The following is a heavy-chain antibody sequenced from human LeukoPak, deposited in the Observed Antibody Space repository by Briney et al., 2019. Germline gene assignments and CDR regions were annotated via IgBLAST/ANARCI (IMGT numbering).Heavy chain of an antibody. D-gene: IGHD4-17*01. Sequence: GRTLRLLRAASGFIFHRYSQNCAPRDPARALECGSSITRSSSYIYYADSVKGRFTITRDNAKNSLYLQMNSLRAEDTAVYYCTRGDYGDYDWYFDLWGRGTLVTVSS. CDR3: TRGDYGDYDWYFDL. CDR2: ITRSSSYI. CDR1: GFIFHRYS. J-gene: IGHJ2*01. V-gene: IGHV3-21*04.